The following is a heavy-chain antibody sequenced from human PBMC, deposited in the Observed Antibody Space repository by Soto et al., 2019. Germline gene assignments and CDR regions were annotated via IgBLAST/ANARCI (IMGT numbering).Heavy chain of an antibody. D-gene: IGHD2-2*01. Sequence: ESLKISCQTSGYSFINYWIGWVRQMPGKGLEWMGIIYPDDSHIRYSPSFQGQVTISADKSINTAYLQWSSLQASDTAMFYCARHGRRGLTTDATYFDPWGQGTLVTVSS. CDR2: IYPDDSHI. J-gene: IGHJ5*02. CDR1: GYSFINYW. V-gene: IGHV5-51*01. CDR3: ARHGRRGLTTDATYFDP.